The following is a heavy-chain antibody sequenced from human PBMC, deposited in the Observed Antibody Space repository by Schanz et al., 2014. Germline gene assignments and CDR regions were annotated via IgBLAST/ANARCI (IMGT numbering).Heavy chain of an antibody. D-gene: IGHD6-13*01. CDR2: IWYDENNK. J-gene: IGHJ4*01. CDR1: GFIFSNYG. Sequence: QVQLVESGGGVVQPGGSLRLSCAASGFIFSNYGMHWVRQAPGKGLEWVAVIWYDENNKYYADSVKGRFTISRDNAKNSLYLQMNSLRAEDTAVYYCAREQIMAAAGLVDYWGHGTLVTVSS. V-gene: IGHV3-33*01. CDR3: AREQIMAAAGLVDY.